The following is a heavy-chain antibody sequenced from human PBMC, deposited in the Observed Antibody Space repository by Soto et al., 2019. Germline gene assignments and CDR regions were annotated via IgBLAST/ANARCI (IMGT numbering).Heavy chain of an antibody. D-gene: IGHD2-15*01. CDR3: ASIGAVVASQPLSRGYYYYGMDV. J-gene: IGHJ6*02. CDR1: GYTFTSYD. CDR2: MNPNSGNT. Sequence: QVQLVQSGAEVKKPGASVKVSCKASGYTFTSYDINWVRQATGQGLEWMGWMNPNSGNTGYAQKFQGRVTMTRNTPISTAYMELGSLRSEDRAVYYCASIGAVVASQPLSRGYYYYGMDVWGQGTTVTVSS. V-gene: IGHV1-8*01.